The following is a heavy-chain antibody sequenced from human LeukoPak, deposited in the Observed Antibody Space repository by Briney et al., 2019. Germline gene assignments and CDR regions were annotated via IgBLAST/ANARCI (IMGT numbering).Heavy chain of an antibody. Sequence: GASVKVSCKASGGTFSSYAISWVRQAPGQGLEWMGEIIPIFGTANYAQKLQGRVTMTTDTSTSTAYMELRSLRSDDTAVYYCARVTTGIAVAGSVWNAFDIWGQGTMVTVSS. J-gene: IGHJ3*02. CDR2: IIPIFGTA. D-gene: IGHD6-19*01. V-gene: IGHV1-69*05. CDR3: ARVTTGIAVAGSVWNAFDI. CDR1: GGTFSSYA.